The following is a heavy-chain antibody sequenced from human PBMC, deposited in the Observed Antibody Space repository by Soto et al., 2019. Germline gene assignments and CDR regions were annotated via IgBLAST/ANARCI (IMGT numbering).Heavy chain of an antibody. CDR1: GFTFGTYE. J-gene: IGHJ6*01. CDR3: ARDGYSYGYPFAMEV. D-gene: IGHD5-18*01. V-gene: IGHV3-48*03. CDR2: ITSSGTTI. Sequence: GVLRLSCAASGFTFGTYEMNWVRQAPGKWLEWVSYITSSGTTIYYADSVKGRFTISRDNAKNSLYLQMNSLRAEDTAVYYCARDGYSYGYPFAMEVWGQGTTVTVSS.